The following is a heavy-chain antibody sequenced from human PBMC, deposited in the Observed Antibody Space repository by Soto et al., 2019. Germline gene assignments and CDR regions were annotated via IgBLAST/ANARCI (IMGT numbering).Heavy chain of an antibody. J-gene: IGHJ3*02. CDR1: GFSLSTSGVG. V-gene: IGHV2-5*02. CDR2: IYWDDDK. D-gene: IGHD3-9*01. Sequence: SGPTLVNPTQTLTLTCTFSGFSLSTSGVGVGWIRQPPGKALEWLALIYWDDDKRYSPSLKSRLTITKDTSNNQVVLTITNMDLGDTAKFSFPHTNYDILAAPEVFDIGGKGTRAPVS. CDR3: PHTNYDILAAPEVFDI.